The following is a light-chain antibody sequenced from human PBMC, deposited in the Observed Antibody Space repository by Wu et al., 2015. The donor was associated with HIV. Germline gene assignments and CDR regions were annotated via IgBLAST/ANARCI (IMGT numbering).Light chain of an antibody. V-gene: IGKV3-11*01. Sequence: EIVLTQSPDTLSLSPGERATPSCRASQSVNNFLAWYQQKPGQAPRLLIYETSNRATGVPARFSGSGSGTDFALTISSLEPEDFAVYYCQQRNFWPLTFGGGTKVEVK. CDR3: QQRNFWPLT. J-gene: IGKJ4*01. CDR2: ETS. CDR1: QSVNNF.